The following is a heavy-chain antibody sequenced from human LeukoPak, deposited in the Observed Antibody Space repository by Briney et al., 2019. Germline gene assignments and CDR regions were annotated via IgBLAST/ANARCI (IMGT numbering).Heavy chain of an antibody. Sequence: GGSLRLSCAASGFTFSSYAMHWVRQAPGKGLEWVAVISYDGRNKYYADSVKGRFTISRDNSQNTLYLQGNNLRAEDTAVYCCARGRWDTGGLHGLDVWGQGTTVTVSS. CDR3: ARGRWDTGGLHGLDV. V-gene: IGHV3-30*04. CDR1: GFTFSSYA. J-gene: IGHJ6*02. CDR2: ISYDGRNK. D-gene: IGHD2-8*02.